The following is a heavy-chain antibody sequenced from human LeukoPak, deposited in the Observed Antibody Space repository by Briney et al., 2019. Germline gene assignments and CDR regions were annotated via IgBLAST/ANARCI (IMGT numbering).Heavy chain of an antibody. D-gene: IGHD6-19*01. CDR3: ARAWSSGWNFDY. CDR2: IYHSGST. Sequence: SQTLSLTCAVSGGSISSGGYSWSWIRQPPGKGLEWIGYIYHSGSTYYNPSLKSRVTISVDRSKNQFSLKLSSVTAADTAVYYCARAWSSGWNFDYWGQGTLVTVSS. J-gene: IGHJ4*02. CDR1: GGSISSGGYS. V-gene: IGHV4-30-2*01.